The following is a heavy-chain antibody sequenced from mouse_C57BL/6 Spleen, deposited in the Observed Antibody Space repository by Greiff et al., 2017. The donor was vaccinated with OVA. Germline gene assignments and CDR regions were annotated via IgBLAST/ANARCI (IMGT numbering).Heavy chain of an antibody. CDR2: INPGSGGT. V-gene: IGHV1-54*01. CDR3: ARDYGDQNWYFDV. Sequence: QVQLQHSGAELVRPGTSVKVSCKASGYAFTNYLIEWVKQRPGQGLEWIGVINPGSGGTNYNEKFKGKATLTADKSSSTAYMQLSSLTSEDSAVYFCARDYGDQNWYFDVWGTGTTVTVSS. J-gene: IGHJ1*03. D-gene: IGHD1-1*01. CDR1: GYAFTNYL.